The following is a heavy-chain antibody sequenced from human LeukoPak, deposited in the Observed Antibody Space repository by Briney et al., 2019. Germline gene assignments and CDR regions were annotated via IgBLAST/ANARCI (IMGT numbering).Heavy chain of an antibody. CDR2: ISAYIVNT. CDR3: ASVGVGAGGVYAFDI. CDR1: VYTFTSYG. J-gene: IGHJ3*02. Sequence: ASVKLSRKASVYTFTSYGTSWVRHATRQGLGWMGWISAYIVNTNYTQNLQGSVTLTTDTSTSTAYMELRSLRSDDTAVYYCASVGVGAGGVYAFDIWGQGTMVTVSS. V-gene: IGHV1-18*01. D-gene: IGHD1-26*01.